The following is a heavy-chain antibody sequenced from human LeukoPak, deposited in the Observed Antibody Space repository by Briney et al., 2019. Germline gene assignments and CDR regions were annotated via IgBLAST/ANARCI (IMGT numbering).Heavy chain of an antibody. CDR1: GCTFTGYY. D-gene: IGHD2-15*01. CDR2: MNPNSGNT. V-gene: IGHV1-8*02. J-gene: IGHJ5*02. CDR3: ARRRCSGGSCLFDP. Sequence: ASVKVSCKASGCTFTGYYMHWVRQAPGQGLEWMGWMNPNSGNTGYAQKFQGRVTMTRNTSISTAYMELSSLRSEDTAVYYCARRRCSGGSCLFDPWGQGTLVTVSS.